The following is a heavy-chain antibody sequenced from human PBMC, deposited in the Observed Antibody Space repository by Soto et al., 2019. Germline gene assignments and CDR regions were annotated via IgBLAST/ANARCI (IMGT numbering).Heavy chain of an antibody. CDR1: GYSFTRHD. V-gene: IGHV1-8*01. CDR3: ARESILFSGVIVFYGMDV. D-gene: IGHD3-3*01. Sequence: QVQLVQSGAEVKKPGASVKVSCKASGYSFTRHDINWVRQAPGQGLEWMGWINPSSGNTGYAPRFLGRLTMTTDTSTSTAYMELSGLKSEVTAIYYCARESILFSGVIVFYGMDVWSHGTTVTAPS. CDR2: INPSSGNT. J-gene: IGHJ6*02.